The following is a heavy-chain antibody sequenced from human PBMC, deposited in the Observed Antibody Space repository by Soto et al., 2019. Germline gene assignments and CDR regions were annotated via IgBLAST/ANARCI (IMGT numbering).Heavy chain of an antibody. J-gene: IGHJ5*02. CDR3: ARGTIRYCGGDNCYRYNWFHA. CDR2: IIPVYYVT. CDR1: GGSFSDNA. V-gene: IGHV1-69*12. Sequence: QVQLVQSGAEVKEAGSSVKVSCKASGGSFSDNAISWVRQAPGRGLEWMGGIIPVYYVTNYAQKFQGRLSITADESTTTVYMELRSLRFEDTAVYYCARGTIRYCGGDNCYRYNWFHAWGQGTLVTVSS. D-gene: IGHD2-21*02.